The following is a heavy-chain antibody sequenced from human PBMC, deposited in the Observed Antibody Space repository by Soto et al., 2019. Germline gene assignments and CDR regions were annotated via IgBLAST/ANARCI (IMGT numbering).Heavy chain of an antibody. J-gene: IGHJ4*02. D-gene: IGHD1-26*01. CDR1: GYTFTTYG. CDR3: ARDKGSKAWYYFCDF. Sequence: GSVKVSCKASGYTFTTYGIAWVRQAPGQGLEWLGWISAYNGNTNYAQKFQGRVTMTTETSTNTAYMEVRSLRSDDTAVYYCARDKGSKAWYYFCDFWGQGTLVTVSS. V-gene: IGHV1-18*01. CDR2: ISAYNGNT.